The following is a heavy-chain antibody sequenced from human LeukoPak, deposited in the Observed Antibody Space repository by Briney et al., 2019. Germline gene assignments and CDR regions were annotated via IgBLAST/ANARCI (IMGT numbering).Heavy chain of an antibody. CDR1: GYTFTSYA. V-gene: IGHV1-3*01. CDR3: ARDYVWGSYFGY. Sequence: ASVTVSFTASGYTFTSYAMHWVRQAPGQRLEWMGWINAGNGNTKYSQKFQGRVTITRDTSASTAYMELSSLRSEDTAVYYCARDYVWGSYFGYWGQGTLVTVSS. J-gene: IGHJ4*02. CDR2: INAGNGNT. D-gene: IGHD3-16*01.